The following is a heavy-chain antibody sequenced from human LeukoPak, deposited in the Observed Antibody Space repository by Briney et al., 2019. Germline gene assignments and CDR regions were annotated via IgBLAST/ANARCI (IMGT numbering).Heavy chain of an antibody. CDR1: GGTFSSYT. CDR2: IIPILGIA. CDR3: ARESMSGSYEKDHANWFDH. D-gene: IGHD1-26*01. V-gene: IGHV1-69*04. Sequence: SVKVSCKASGGTFSSYTISWVRQAPGQGLEWMGRIIPILGIANYAQKFQGRGTITADKSTSTAYMELSSLRSEDTAVYYCARESMSGSYEKDHANWFDHWGQGTLVTVSS. J-gene: IGHJ5*02.